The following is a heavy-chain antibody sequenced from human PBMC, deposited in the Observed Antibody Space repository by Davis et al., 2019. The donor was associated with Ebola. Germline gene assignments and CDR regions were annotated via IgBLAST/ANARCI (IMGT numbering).Heavy chain of an antibody. CDR1: GGSFSGYY. D-gene: IGHD4-17*01. V-gene: IGHV4-34*01. CDR2: INHSGST. J-gene: IGHJ1*01. Sequence: SETLSLTCAVYGGSFSGYYWSWIRQPPGKGLEWIGEINHSGSTNYNPSLKSRVTMSVDTSKNQFSLKLSSVTAADTAVYYCAMTTVTTLEYFQHWGQGTLVTVSS. CDR3: AMTTVTTLEYFQH.